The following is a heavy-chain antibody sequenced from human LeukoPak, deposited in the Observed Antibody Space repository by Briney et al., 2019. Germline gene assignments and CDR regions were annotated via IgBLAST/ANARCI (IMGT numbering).Heavy chain of an antibody. J-gene: IGHJ4*02. CDR3: ARGRRYYGSGSPSAY. CDR1: GYTFTSYD. Sequence: ASVKVSCKASGYTFTSYDINWVRQATGQGLECRGWMNPNSGNTGYVQKFQGRVTMTRNTSISTAYMELSGLRSEDTAVYYCARGRRYYGSGSPSAYWGQGTLVSVSS. CDR2: MNPNSGNT. V-gene: IGHV1-8*01. D-gene: IGHD3-10*01.